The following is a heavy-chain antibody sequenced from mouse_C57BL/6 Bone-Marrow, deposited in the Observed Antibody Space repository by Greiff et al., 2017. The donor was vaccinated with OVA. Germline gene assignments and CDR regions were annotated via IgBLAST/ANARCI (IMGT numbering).Heavy chain of an antibody. CDR3: ARDLIPMDY. V-gene: IGHV5-4*01. J-gene: IGHJ4*01. CDR1: GFTFSSYA. CDR2: ISDGGSYT. Sequence: EVQLVESGGGLVKPGGSLKLSCAASGFTFSSYAMSWVRQTPEKRLEWVATISDGGSYTYYPDNVKGRFTISRDNAKNNLYLQMSHLKSEDTAMYYCARDLIPMDYWGQGTSGTVSS.